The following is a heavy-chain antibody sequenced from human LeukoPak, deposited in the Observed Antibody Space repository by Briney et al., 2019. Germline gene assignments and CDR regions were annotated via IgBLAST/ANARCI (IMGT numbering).Heavy chain of an antibody. V-gene: IGHV1-69*05. CDR2: IIPIFGTA. CDR1: GGTFSSYS. D-gene: IGHD2-15*01. J-gene: IGHJ3*02. CDR3: ARVAGAEGAFDI. Sequence: ASVKVSCKASGGTFSSYSISWVRQAPGQGLEWMGRIIPIFGTANYAQKLQGRVTITTDESTSTAYMELSSLRSEDTAVYYCARVAGAEGAFDIWGQGTMVTVSS.